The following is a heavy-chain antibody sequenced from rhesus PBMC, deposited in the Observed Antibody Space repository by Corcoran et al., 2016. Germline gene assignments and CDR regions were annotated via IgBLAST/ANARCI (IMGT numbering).Heavy chain of an antibody. Sequence: QVQLQESGPGLVKPSETLSLTRALSGGSGSSNNWCWTRQCPRKGLVWIGRISGSGGGADYNPSLKSRVTLSTVTSKNQFSLRLTSVTAADTALYFCATLVGVPGSLDVWGRGVLVTVSS. CDR1: GGSGSSNN. V-gene: IGHV4-173*01. J-gene: IGHJ5-2*02. CDR3: ATLVGVPGSLDV. CDR2: ISGSGGGA. D-gene: IGHD2-39*01.